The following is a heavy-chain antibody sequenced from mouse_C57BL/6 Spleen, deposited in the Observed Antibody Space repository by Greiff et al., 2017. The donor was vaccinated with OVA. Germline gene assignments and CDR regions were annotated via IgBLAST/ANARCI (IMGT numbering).Heavy chain of an antibody. D-gene: IGHD2-5*01. J-gene: IGHJ4*01. CDR1: GFTFSDYG. CDR2: ISSGSSTI. V-gene: IGHV5-17*01. Sequence: EVKVVESGGGLVKPGGSLKLSCAASGFTFSDYGMHWVRQAPEKGLEWVAYISSGSSTIYYADTVKGRFTITRDNAKNTLFLQMTSLRSEDTAMYYCARKVYYSNSYAMDYWGQGTSVTVSS. CDR3: ARKVYYSNSYAMDY.